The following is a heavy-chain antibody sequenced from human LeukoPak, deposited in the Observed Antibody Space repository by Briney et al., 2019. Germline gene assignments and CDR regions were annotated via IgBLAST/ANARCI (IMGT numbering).Heavy chain of an antibody. CDR1: GGSLSSYY. CDR3: ARDATYVIGVAGLHPFDP. Sequence: SETLSLTCTVSGGSLSSYYWSWIRQPAGKGLEWIGRIYTSGRTHYNPSLKSRVTMSIDTSKNQFSLKLSSVTAADTAVYYCARDATYVIGVAGLHPFDPWGQGTLVTVSS. J-gene: IGHJ5*02. D-gene: IGHD6-13*01. V-gene: IGHV4-4*07. CDR2: IYTSGRT.